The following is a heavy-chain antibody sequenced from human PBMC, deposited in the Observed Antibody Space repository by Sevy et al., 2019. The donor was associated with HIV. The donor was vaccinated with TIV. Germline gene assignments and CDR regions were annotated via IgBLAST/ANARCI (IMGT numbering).Heavy chain of an antibody. CDR1: GFTFSDYY. D-gene: IGHD5-18*01. CDR3: VREGVGGYSYSLDC. Sequence: GGSLRLTCAASGFTFSDYYMSWIRQAPGKGLEWVATMKEDGSERNYVDSVKGRFTISRDNAKNSLYLQRNSLRAEDTAVYYCVREGVGGYSYSLDCWGQGTLVTVSS. J-gene: IGHJ4*02. V-gene: IGHV3-7*01. CDR2: MKEDGSER.